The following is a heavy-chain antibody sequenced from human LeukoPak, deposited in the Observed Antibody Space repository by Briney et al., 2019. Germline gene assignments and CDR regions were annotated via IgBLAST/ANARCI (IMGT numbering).Heavy chain of an antibody. Sequence: SETLSLTYTVSGGSISSYYWSWIRQPPGKGLEWIGYIYYSGSTNYNPSLKSRVTISVDTSKNQFSLKLSSVTAADTAVYYCARVSSSSWIDYWGQGTLVTVSS. CDR2: IYYSGST. CDR3: ARVSSSSWIDY. V-gene: IGHV4-59*01. CDR1: GGSISSYY. D-gene: IGHD6-13*01. J-gene: IGHJ4*02.